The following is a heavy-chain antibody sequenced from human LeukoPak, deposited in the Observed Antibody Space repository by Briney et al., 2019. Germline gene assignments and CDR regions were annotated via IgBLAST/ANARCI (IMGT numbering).Heavy chain of an antibody. CDR3: ASLSCIGDRCKSAWDDY. CDR2: IYYSGST. Sequence: SETLSLTCTVSGGSISSSNHYWGWIRQPPGRGLEWIGTIYYSGSTAYNPSLEGRVTISVDTSKNQFSLKLRSVTAADTAVYYCASLSCIGDRCKSAWDDYWGQGILVTVSS. D-gene: IGHD2-21*01. J-gene: IGHJ4*02. CDR1: GGSISSSNHY. V-gene: IGHV4-39*01.